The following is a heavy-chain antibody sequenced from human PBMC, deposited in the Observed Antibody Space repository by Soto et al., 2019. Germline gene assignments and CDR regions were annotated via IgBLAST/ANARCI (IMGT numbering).Heavy chain of an antibody. V-gene: IGHV3-33*01. CDR1: GFTFSSYG. D-gene: IGHD3-9*01. CDR2: IWYDGSNK. Sequence: GGSLRLSCAASGFTFSSYGMHWVRQAPGKGLEWVAVIWYDGSNKYYADSVKGRFTISRDNSKNTLYLQMNSLRAEDTAVYYCAREGFDDILTGYTLTFDYWGQGTLVTVSS. CDR3: AREGFDDILTGYTLTFDY. J-gene: IGHJ4*02.